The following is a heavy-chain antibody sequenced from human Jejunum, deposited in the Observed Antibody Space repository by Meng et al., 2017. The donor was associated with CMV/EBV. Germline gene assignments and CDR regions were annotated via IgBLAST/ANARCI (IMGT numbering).Heavy chain of an antibody. V-gene: IGHV4-4*07. CDR1: GGTTSNQH. D-gene: IGHD1-26*01. J-gene: IGHJ4*02. CDR3: ARGPGASTREGFDY. CDR2: FYSSDTY. Sequence: VKRRDLVSGIVNPPRIQTIHRTVTGGTTSNQHSIWIRPTAGRERKRIGPFYSSDTYNYNPSLNSRLTMSMDKSKNQFSLNMSSATDADTAIYYCARGPGASTREGFDYWGLGTLVTVSS.